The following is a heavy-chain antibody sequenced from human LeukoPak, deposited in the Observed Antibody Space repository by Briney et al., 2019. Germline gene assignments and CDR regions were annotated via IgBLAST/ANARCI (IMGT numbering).Heavy chain of an antibody. Sequence: ASVKVSCKASGYTFTGYYMHWVRQAPGQGLEWMGWINPNSGGTNYAQKFQGRVTMTRDTSISTAYMELSRLRSDDTAVYYCARDPAQSSSSSWTIWGQGTLVTVSS. CDR2: INPNSGGT. D-gene: IGHD6-13*01. CDR3: ARDPAQSSSSSWTI. CDR1: GYTFTGYY. J-gene: IGHJ4*02. V-gene: IGHV1-2*02.